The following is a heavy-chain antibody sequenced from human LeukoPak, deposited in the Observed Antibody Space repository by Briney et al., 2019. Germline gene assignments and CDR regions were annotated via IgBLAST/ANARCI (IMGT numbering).Heavy chain of an antibody. CDR3: ASADYGGPNWFDP. J-gene: IGHJ5*02. CDR2: INHSGST. Sequence: SETLSLTCAVYGGSFSGYYWSWIRQPPGKGLEWIGEINHSGSTNYNPSLKSRVTISVDTSKNQFSLKLSSVTAADTAVYYCASADYGGPNWFDPWGQGTLVTVSS. CDR1: GGSFSGYY. V-gene: IGHV4-34*01. D-gene: IGHD4-17*01.